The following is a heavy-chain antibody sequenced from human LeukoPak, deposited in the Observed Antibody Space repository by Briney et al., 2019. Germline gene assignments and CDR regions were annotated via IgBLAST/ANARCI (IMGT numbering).Heavy chain of an antibody. Sequence: SETLSLTCTVSGYSISSAYYWAWIRQPPGKGLEWIGSIYHSGSTYYNPSLKSRVTISVDTSKNQFSLKLSSVTAADTAVYYCARHPIAAHSSRWVDSFDYWGQGTLVTVSS. D-gene: IGHD6-13*01. CDR1: GYSISSAYY. V-gene: IGHV4-38-2*02. CDR3: ARHPIAAHSSRWVDSFDY. J-gene: IGHJ4*02. CDR2: IYHSGST.